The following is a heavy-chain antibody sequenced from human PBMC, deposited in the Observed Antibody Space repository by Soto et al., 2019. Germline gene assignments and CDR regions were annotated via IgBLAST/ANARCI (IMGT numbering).Heavy chain of an antibody. J-gene: IGHJ5*02. CDR1: GGSLSRYD. D-gene: IGHD3-3*01. V-gene: IGHV4-59*12. Sequence: SDTLSHTCSFSGGSLSRYDLIWLRQHPGKGLEWIGYIYYSGSTNYNPSLKSRVTISVDTSKNQFSLKLSSVTAADTAVYYCARGGYYDFWSGYYNINWFDPWGQGTLVNVSA. CDR2: IYYSGST. CDR3: ARGGYYDFWSGYYNINWFDP.